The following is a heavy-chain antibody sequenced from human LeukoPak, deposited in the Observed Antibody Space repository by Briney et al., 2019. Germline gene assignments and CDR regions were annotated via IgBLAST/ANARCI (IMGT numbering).Heavy chain of an antibody. CDR3: ARRRMVRGVIHWFDP. J-gene: IGHJ5*02. V-gene: IGHV3-23*01. Sequence: GGSLRLSCAASGFTFSSYAMSWVRQAPGKGLEWVSAISGSGGSTYYADSVKGRFTISRDNSKNTLYLQMNSLRAEDTAVYYCARRRMVRGVIHWFDPWGQGTLVTVSS. CDR2: ISGSGGST. CDR1: GFTFSSYA. D-gene: IGHD3-10*01.